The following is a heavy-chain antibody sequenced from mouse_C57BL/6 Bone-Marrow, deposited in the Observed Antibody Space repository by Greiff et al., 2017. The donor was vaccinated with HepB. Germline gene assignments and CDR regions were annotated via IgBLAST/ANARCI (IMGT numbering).Heavy chain of an antibody. Sequence: EVQLQQSGPGMVKPSQSLSLTCTVTGYSITSGYDWHWIRHFPGNKLEWMGYISYSGSTNYNPSLKSRISLTHDTSKNHCFLKLNSVTTEDTATYYCARGYYSNSWFAYWGQGTLVTVSA. CDR1: GYSITSGYD. CDR3: ARGYYSNSWFAY. CDR2: ISYSGST. J-gene: IGHJ3*01. D-gene: IGHD2-5*01. V-gene: IGHV3-1*01.